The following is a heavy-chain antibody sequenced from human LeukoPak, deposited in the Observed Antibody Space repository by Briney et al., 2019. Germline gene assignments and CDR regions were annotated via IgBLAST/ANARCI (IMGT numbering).Heavy chain of an antibody. CDR3: ARLSEDYYDSSGNRSY. Sequence: PGGSLRLSCAASGFTFNKYWTQWARQAPGRGLVCVSRINSDGSSTTYADSVKGRFTISRDNAKNTLYLQMKSLSAEDTAVYYYARLSEDYYDSSGNRSYWGQGTLVTVSS. J-gene: IGHJ4*02. CDR2: INSDGSST. CDR1: GFTFNKYW. D-gene: IGHD3-22*01. V-gene: IGHV3-74*01.